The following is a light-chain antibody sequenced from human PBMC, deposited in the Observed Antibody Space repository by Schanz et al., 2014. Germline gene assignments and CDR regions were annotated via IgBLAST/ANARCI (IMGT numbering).Light chain of an antibody. CDR1: QSVSSID. V-gene: IGKV3-20*01. Sequence: EIVLTQSPGALSLSPGDRATLSCRASQSVSSIDLAWYQQKPGQAPNVLIYGASRRATGIPDRFSGSGSGXXXTLTISRLEPEXXXXXXCQQYGNSPPLTFGGGTKVEIK. CDR2: GAS. CDR3: QQYGNSPPLT. J-gene: IGKJ4*01.